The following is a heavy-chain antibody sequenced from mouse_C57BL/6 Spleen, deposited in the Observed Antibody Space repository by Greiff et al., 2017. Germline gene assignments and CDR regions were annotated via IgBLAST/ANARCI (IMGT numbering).Heavy chain of an antibody. CDR1: GYTFTSYW. CDR3: ARRDYGSTFYWYFDV. CDR2: IDPSDSYT. V-gene: IGHV1-69*01. Sequence: VQLQQPGAELVMPGASVKLSCKASGYTFTSYWMHWVKQRPGHGLEWIGEIDPSDSYTNYNQKFKGKSTLTVDKSSSTAYMQLSRLTSEDSAVYYCARRDYGSTFYWYFDVWGTGTTVTVAS. J-gene: IGHJ1*03. D-gene: IGHD1-1*01.